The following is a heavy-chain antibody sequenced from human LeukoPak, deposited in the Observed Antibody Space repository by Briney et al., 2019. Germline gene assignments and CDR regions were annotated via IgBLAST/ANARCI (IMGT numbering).Heavy chain of an antibody. CDR1: GFSFSSYW. Sequence: PGGSLRLSCAASGFSFSSYWMHWVRQAPGKGLVWVSRINSDGSSTSYADSVKGRFTISRDNAKNTLYLQMNSLRAEDTAVYYCARDPSPMYSSSWDYFDYWGQGTLVTVSS. D-gene: IGHD6-13*01. CDR3: ARDPSPMYSSSWDYFDY. V-gene: IGHV3-74*01. J-gene: IGHJ4*02. CDR2: INSDGSST.